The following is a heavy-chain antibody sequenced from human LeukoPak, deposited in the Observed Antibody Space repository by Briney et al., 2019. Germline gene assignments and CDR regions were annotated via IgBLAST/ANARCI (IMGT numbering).Heavy chain of an antibody. D-gene: IGHD4-17*01. CDR3: AKGLRMTTVTTDAFDI. Sequence: GGSLGLSCVASGFTFSSYAMNWVRQAPGKGLEWVSAISSSDGSTYYADSVKGRSTISRDNSENTVYLQMNSLRAEDTAVYYCAKGLRMTTVTTDAFDIWGQGTMVTVSS. CDR2: ISSSDGST. J-gene: IGHJ3*02. CDR1: GFTFSSYA. V-gene: IGHV3-23*01.